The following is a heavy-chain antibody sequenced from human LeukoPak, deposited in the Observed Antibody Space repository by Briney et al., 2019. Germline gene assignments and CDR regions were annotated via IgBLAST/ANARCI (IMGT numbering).Heavy chain of an antibody. CDR2: ITISGQTK. V-gene: IGHV3-48*03. Sequence: TVRSLRLSCAASGFAPSTYEMNWVRRAPGKGLEWIAVITISGQTKNYADSVKDRFTISRDNARTSLYLQMNSLRVEDTGVYYCARGDPHADLWGQGTLVTVSS. CDR3: ARGDPHADL. J-gene: IGHJ5*02. CDR1: GFAPSTYE.